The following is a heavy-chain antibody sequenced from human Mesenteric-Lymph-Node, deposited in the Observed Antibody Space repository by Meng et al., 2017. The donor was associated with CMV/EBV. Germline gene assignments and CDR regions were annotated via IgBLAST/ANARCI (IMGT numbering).Heavy chain of an antibody. V-gene: IGHV1-46*01. D-gene: IGHD6-19*01. CDR3: ARCGVAYSSGCPLDY. J-gene: IGHJ4*02. CDR2: INSSGGDT. CDR1: GYTFTNYY. Sequence: ASVKVSCKASGYTFTNYYIHWVRQAPGQGLEWMGIINSSGGDTTYAQEFQDRVTMTGDTSTSTVYMELTSLTSEDTAVYYCARCGVAYSSGCPLDYWGQGTLVTVSS.